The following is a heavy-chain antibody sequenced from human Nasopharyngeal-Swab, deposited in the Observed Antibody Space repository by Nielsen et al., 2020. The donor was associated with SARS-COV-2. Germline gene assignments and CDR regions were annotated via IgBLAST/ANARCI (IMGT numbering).Heavy chain of an antibody. CDR1: GYTFTSYG. V-gene: IGHV1-18*04. J-gene: IGHJ4*02. CDR3: ARLTDPREYSSSDAEDY. Sequence: ASVKVSCKASGYTFTSYGISWVRQAPGQGLEWMGWISAYNGNTNYAQKLQGRVTMTTDTSTSTAYMELRSLRSDDTAVYHCARLTDPREYSSSDAEDYWGQGTLVTVSS. D-gene: IGHD6-6*01. CDR2: ISAYNGNT.